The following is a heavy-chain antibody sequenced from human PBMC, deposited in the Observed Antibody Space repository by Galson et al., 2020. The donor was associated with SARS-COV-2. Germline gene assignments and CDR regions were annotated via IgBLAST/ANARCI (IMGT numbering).Heavy chain of an antibody. CDR1: GGSISSSSYY. CDR3: ARGLVGNDY. CDR2: IYYSGST. J-gene: IGHJ4*02. Sequence: SQTLSLTCTVSGGSISSSSYYWGWIRQPPGKGLEWIGSIYYSGSTYYNPSLKSRVTISVDTSKNQFSLKLSSVTAADTAVYYCARGLVGNDYWGQGTLVTVSS. V-gene: IGHV4-39*07. D-gene: IGHD1-26*01.